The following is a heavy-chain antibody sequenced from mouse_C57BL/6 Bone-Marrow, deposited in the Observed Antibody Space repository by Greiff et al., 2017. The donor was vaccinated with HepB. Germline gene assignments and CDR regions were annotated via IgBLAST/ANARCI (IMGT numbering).Heavy chain of an antibody. CDR2: IDPEDGET. Sequence: EVMLVESGAELVKPGASVKLSCTASGFNIKDYYMHWVKQRTEQGLEWIGRIDPEDGETKYAPKFQGKATITADTSSNTAYLQLSSLTSEDTAVYYCARHYGSSLYFDYWGQGTTLTVSS. D-gene: IGHD1-1*01. V-gene: IGHV14-2*01. J-gene: IGHJ2*01. CDR1: GFNIKDYY. CDR3: ARHYGSSLYFDY.